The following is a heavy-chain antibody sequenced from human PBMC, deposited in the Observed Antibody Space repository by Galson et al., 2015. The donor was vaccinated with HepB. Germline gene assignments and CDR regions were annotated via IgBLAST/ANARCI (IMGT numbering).Heavy chain of an antibody. Sequence: SLRLSCAASGFTFSNYAMGWVRQAPGKGLEWVSRISGSGGTTHYAGSVKGRFTISRDNSKNTLYLQMNSLRAEDTAVYYCALYYYDSSGYYRSLDYWGQGTLVTVSS. CDR1: GFTFSNYA. D-gene: IGHD3-22*01. CDR2: ISGSGGTT. V-gene: IGHV3-23*01. J-gene: IGHJ4*02. CDR3: ALYYYDSSGYYRSLDY.